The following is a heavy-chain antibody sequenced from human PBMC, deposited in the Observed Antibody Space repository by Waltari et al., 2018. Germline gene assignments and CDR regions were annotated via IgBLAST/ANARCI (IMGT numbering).Heavy chain of an antibody. Sequence: QLQLQESGPGLVKPSETLSLTCTVSGGSISSSSYYWGWIRQPPGKGLEWIGSIYYSGSTYYNPSLKSRVTISVDTSKNQFSLKRSSVTAADTAVYYCARDVPEVWAIATYYYYMDVWGKGTTVTISS. CDR1: GGSISSSSYY. V-gene: IGHV4-39*07. CDR3: ARDVPEVWAIATYYYYMDV. J-gene: IGHJ6*03. D-gene: IGHD2-2*02. CDR2: IYYSGST.